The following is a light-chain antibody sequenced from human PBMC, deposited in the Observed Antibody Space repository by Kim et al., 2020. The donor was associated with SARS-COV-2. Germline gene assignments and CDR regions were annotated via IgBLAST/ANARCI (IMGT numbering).Light chain of an antibody. CDR2: VAS. CDR3: QQYSTYPYT. V-gene: IGKV1D-16*01. Sequence: DIQMTQSPSSLSASVDRVTITCRASQGIDNWLAWYQQKPQKAPKCLIYVASILQSGVPSRFSGSRSGTEFTLTISSLQPEDFATYHCQQYSTYPYTFGQGTKLEIK. J-gene: IGKJ2*01. CDR1: QGIDNW.